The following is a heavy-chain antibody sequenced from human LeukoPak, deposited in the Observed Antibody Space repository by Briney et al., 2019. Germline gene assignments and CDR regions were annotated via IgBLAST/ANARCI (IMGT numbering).Heavy chain of an antibody. D-gene: IGHD3-3*01. V-gene: IGHV3-21*01. CDR2: ISTSGTYT. CDR1: GFTFSSYT. J-gene: IGHJ4*02. Sequence: GGSLRLSCAVSGFTFSSYTMHWVRQAPMKGLEWVAAISTSGTYTYHADSVKGRFSVSRDNAKNSLYLQMNSLRAEDTAVYYCAKDLKPDGLYDLDYWGQGTLVTVSS. CDR3: AKDLKPDGLYDLDY.